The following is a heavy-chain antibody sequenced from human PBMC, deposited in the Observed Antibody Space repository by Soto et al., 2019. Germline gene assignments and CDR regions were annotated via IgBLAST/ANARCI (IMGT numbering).Heavy chain of an antibody. Sequence: GASVKVSCKASGGTFSSYAISWVRQAPGQGLEWMRGIIPIFGTANYAQKFQGRVTITADESTSTAYMELSSLRSEDTAVYYCASKRHYYDFWSGSPIDGYYYYGMDVWGQGTTVTVSS. CDR1: GGTFSSYA. D-gene: IGHD3-3*01. V-gene: IGHV1-69*13. J-gene: IGHJ6*02. CDR3: ASKRHYYDFWSGSPIDGYYYYGMDV. CDR2: IIPIFGTA.